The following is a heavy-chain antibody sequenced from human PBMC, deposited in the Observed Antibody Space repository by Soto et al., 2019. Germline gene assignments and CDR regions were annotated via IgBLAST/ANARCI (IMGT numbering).Heavy chain of an antibody. CDR3: ARDRGNPDSFDL. D-gene: IGHD3-10*01. Sequence: GGSLRLSCAASGFTFSSYAMSWVRQAPGKGLVWVSDISSNGSTIVYADSVKGRFTISRDNAKNTLYLQMNSLRVEDTAVYYCARDRGNPDSFDLWGQGTLVTVS. CDR2: ISSNGSTI. V-gene: IGHV3-23*01. J-gene: IGHJ4*02. CDR1: GFTFSSYA.